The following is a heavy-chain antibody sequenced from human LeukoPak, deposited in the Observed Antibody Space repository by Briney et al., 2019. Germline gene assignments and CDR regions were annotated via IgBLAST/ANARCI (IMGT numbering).Heavy chain of an antibody. CDR1: GFTFSSYA. Sequence: PGGSLRLSCAASGFTFSSYAMHWVRQAPGKGLEWVAVISYDGSNKYYADSVKGRFTISRDNSKNTLYLQMNSLRAEDTAVYYCAKDNLMVRGIKYYYYGMDVWGQGTTVTVSS. CDR3: AKDNLMVRGIKYYYYGMDV. CDR2: ISYDGSNK. V-gene: IGHV3-30*04. D-gene: IGHD3-10*01. J-gene: IGHJ6*02.